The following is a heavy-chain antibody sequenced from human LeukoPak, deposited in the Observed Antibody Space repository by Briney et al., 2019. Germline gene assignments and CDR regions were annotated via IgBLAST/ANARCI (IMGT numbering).Heavy chain of an antibody. CDR1: GGSFSGYY. CDR3: ARGGNRITGTPRSAWFDP. CDR2: INHSGST. V-gene: IGHV4-34*01. J-gene: IGHJ5*02. Sequence: SETLSLTCAVYGGSFSGYYWSWLRQPPGKGLEWIGEINHSGSTNYNPSLKSRVTISVDTSKNQFSLKLSSVTAADTAVYYCARGGNRITGTPRSAWFDPWGQGTLVTVSS. D-gene: IGHD1-7*01.